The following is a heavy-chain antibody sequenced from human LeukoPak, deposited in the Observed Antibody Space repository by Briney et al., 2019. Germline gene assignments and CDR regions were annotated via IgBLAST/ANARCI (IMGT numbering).Heavy chain of an antibody. CDR3: AKDLRYSSSSGCLDY. CDR1: GFTFSSYA. Sequence: GGSLRLSCAASGFTFSSYAMSRVRQAPGKGLEWVSGISGSGGSTYYADSVKGRFTISRDNSKSTLSLQMNSLRAEDTAVYYCAKDLRYSSSSGCLDYWGQGTLVTVSS. CDR2: ISGSGGST. V-gene: IGHV3-23*01. D-gene: IGHD6-6*01. J-gene: IGHJ4*02.